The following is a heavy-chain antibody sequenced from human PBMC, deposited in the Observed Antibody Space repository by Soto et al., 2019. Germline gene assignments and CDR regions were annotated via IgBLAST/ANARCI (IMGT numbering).Heavy chain of an antibody. CDR3: AKSLRGSYPFDH. J-gene: IGHJ4*02. V-gene: IGHV3-23*01. CDR2: ISGSGGNT. CDR1: GFTFSSYA. Sequence: EVQLLESGGGLVQPGGSLRLSCATSGFTFSSYAMSWVRQAPGKGLEWVSTISGSGGNTYYADSVKRRFTISRDNSKNTLYLQMNSLRAEDTAVYYCAKSLRGSYPFDHWGQGTLVSVSS. D-gene: IGHD1-26*01.